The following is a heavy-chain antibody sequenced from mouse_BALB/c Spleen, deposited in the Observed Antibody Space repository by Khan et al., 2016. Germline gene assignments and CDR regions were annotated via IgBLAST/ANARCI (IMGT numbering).Heavy chain of an antibody. CDR1: VFNIKDYY. V-gene: IGHV14-4*02. J-gene: IGHJ4*01. D-gene: IGHD1-1*01. CDR2: INPENGDT. CDR3: SASYYGSDVDMDY. Sequence: VQLQQSGAELVRSGASVKLSCTASVFNIKDYYMHWVNQRPEQGLEWIGWINPENGDTDYAPTFQGKATMTADTSSNAAYLQFSSLTSEDSAVYYCSASYYGSDVDMDYWGQGTSLTVSS.